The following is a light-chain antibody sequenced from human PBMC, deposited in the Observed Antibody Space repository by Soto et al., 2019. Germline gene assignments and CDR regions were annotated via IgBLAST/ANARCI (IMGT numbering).Light chain of an antibody. Sequence: QSVLTQPASVSGSPGQSITISCTGTSSDVGGYNYVSWYQQHPGKAPKLMIYDVSNRPSGVSNRFSGSKSGNTASLTISGLQVEDEADYYCSSYTSSSTRVVFGGGTKVTVL. J-gene: IGLJ2*01. CDR3: SSYTSSSTRVV. CDR1: SSDVGGYNY. V-gene: IGLV2-14*01. CDR2: DVS.